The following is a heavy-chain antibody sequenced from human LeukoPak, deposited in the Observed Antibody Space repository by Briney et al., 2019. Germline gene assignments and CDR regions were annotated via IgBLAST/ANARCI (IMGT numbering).Heavy chain of an antibody. CDR1: GYKFNAYW. Sequence: GESLKISCKGSGYKFNAYWIAWVRQMPGKGLEWMGLIYPGNSDTRYSPSFQGQVTFSADKSIDTAYLQWSSLQASDAAIYYCARNGAAGTPNRFFNWFDPWGQGTLVTVSS. J-gene: IGHJ5*02. D-gene: IGHD6-13*01. CDR2: IYPGNSDT. V-gene: IGHV5-51*01. CDR3: ARNGAAGTPNRFFNWFDP.